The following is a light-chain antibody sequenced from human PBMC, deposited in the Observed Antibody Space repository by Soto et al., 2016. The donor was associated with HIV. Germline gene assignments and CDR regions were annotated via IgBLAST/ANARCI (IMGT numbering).Light chain of an antibody. J-gene: IGKJ1*01. Sequence: DIVMTQSPLSLPVTPGEPASISCRSSQSLLHSNGYNYLDWYVQKPGQSPQLLIYSGSNRGLRGSLTGSVAVDQAQILHLKISRVEAEDVGVYYCMQALRTPWTFGQGTKVEVK. CDR3: MQALRTPWT. CDR2: SGS. CDR1: QSLLHSNGYNY. V-gene: IGKV2-28*01.